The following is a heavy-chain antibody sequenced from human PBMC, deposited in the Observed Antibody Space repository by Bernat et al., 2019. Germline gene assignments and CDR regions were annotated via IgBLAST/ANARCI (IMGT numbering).Heavy chain of an antibody. Sequence: EVQLVESGGGLVKPGGSLRLSFAASGFTFSSYSMNWVRHAPGKGLGWVSSISSSSSYIYCADSVKGRFTISRDNAKNSMYLQMHSLRAEDTAVDYWARDLRMVRGGENWFDPWGQGTLVTVSS. V-gene: IGHV3-21*01. J-gene: IGHJ5*02. CDR1: GFTFSSYS. CDR3: ARDLRMVRGGENWFDP. D-gene: IGHD3-10*01. CDR2: ISSSSSYI.